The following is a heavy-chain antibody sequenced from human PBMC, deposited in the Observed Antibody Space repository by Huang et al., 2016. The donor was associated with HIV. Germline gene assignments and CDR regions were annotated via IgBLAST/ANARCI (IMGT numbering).Heavy chain of an antibody. CDR1: GFTFSGST. CDR2: IRSKANNYAT. V-gene: IGHV3-73*02. CDR3: TREYGNYEFDY. J-gene: IGHJ4*02. D-gene: IGHD3-16*01. Sequence: EVQLVESGGGLVQPGGSLKLSCAASGFTFSGSTLPWVRLGSGKGLEWVGRIRSKANNYATAYAASVKGRFTISRDDSKNTAYLQMNSLKTEDTAVYYCTREYGNYEFDYWGQGTLVTVSS.